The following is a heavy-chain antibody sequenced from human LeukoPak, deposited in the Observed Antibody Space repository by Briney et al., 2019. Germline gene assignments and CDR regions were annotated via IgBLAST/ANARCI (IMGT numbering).Heavy chain of an antibody. CDR3: ARPKDIVVVPAATDWFDP. D-gene: IGHD2-2*01. CDR1: GYTFTDYY. Sequence: PAASVKVSCKASGYTFTDYYMHWVRQAPGQGLEWMGWTNLASGGTNYAQKFQGRVTMTRDTSISTAYVELSSLRSDDTAVYYCARPKDIVVVPAATDWFDPWGQGTLVTVSS. V-gene: IGHV1-2*02. CDR2: TNLASGGT. J-gene: IGHJ5*02.